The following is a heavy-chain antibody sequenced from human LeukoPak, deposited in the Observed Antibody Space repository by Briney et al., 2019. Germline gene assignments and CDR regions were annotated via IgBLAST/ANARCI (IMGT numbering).Heavy chain of an antibody. V-gene: IGHV3-33*01. J-gene: IGHJ3*02. CDR1: GFTFSSYG. D-gene: IGHD2-2*01. Sequence: GRSLRLSCAASGFTFSSYGMHWVRQAPGKGLEWVAVLWYDGSNKYYADSVKGRFTISRDNSKNTLYLQMDSLRAEDTAVYYCAGGTSIDDAFDIWGQGKTVTVSS. CDR3: AGGTSIDDAFDI. CDR2: LWYDGSNK.